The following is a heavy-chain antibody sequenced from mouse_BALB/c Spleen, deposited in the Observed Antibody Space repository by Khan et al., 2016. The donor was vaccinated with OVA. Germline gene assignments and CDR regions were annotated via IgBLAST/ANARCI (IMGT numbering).Heavy chain of an antibody. CDR1: GFSLSNYG. J-gene: IGHJ4*01. CDR2: IWGDGST. CDR3: ARFTTATRNYYAMGY. V-gene: IGHV2-3*01. D-gene: IGHD1-2*01. Sequence: QVQLKQSGPGLVAPSQSLSITCTVSGFSLSNYGVNWIRQPPGKGLEWLGVIWGDGSTNYHSALISRLSISKDNSKSQVFLKLTSLQTDDTATYHCARFTTATRNYYAMGYWGQGTSLTVSA.